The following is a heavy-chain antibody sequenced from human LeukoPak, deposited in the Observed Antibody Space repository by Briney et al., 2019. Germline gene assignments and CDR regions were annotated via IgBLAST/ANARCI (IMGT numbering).Heavy chain of an antibody. D-gene: IGHD3-22*01. CDR1: GGTFISYA. CDR2: IIPIFGTA. Sequence: SVKVSCKASGGTFISYAISCVRQAPGQGLEWMGGIIPIFGTANYAQKFQGRVTITADESTSTAYMELSSLRSLGARGCYCGGLDCYDSSGYCYPEYFQHWGQGTLVTVSS. V-gene: IGHV1-69*01. J-gene: IGHJ1*01. CDR3: GGLDCYDSSGYCYPEYFQH.